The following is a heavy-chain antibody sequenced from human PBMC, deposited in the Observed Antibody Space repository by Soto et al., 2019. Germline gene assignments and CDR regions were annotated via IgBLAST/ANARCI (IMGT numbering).Heavy chain of an antibody. Sequence: EVQLVESGGGLVQPGGSLRLSCAASGFTFSYYWMHWVRQAPGQGLVWVSRIHSDGSSTTYAASVKGRFTTSRDNAKNTLYLQMNSLRAEDTAVYYCASGDKGAFDMWGQGTMVSVSS. V-gene: IGHV3-74*01. J-gene: IGHJ3*02. CDR2: IHSDGSST. D-gene: IGHD4-17*01. CDR3: ASGDKGAFDM. CDR1: GFTFSYYW.